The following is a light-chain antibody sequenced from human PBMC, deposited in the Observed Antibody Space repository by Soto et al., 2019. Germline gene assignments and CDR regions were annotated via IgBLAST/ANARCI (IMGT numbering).Light chain of an antibody. Sequence: EIVLTQSPGTLSLSPREGATLSCRASQSISSNFLAWYQQKRGQAPRLLIHGASNRATGIPDRFSGSGSGTDFTLTITRLETEDFAVYYCQQYGGSPRTFGQGTQVDIK. CDR3: QQYGGSPRT. V-gene: IGKV3-20*01. CDR1: QSISSNF. CDR2: GAS. J-gene: IGKJ1*01.